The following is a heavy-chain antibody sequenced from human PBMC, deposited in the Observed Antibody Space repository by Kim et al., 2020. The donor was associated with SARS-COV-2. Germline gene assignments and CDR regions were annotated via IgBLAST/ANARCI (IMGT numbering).Heavy chain of an antibody. D-gene: IGHD3-22*01. CDR1: GFTFSSYS. CDR3: ARAGGPGDSSGYYYGYYYYGMDV. CDR2: ISSSSSTI. Sequence: GGSLRLSCAASGFTFSSYSMNWVRQAPGKGLEWVSYISSSSSTIYYADSVKGRFTISRDNAKNYLYLQMNSLRDEETAVYYCARAGGPGDSSGYYYGYYYYGMDVWGQGTTGTVSS. J-gene: IGHJ6*02. V-gene: IGHV3-48*02.